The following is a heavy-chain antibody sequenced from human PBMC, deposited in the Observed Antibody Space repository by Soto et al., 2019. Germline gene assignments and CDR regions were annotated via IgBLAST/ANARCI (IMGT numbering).Heavy chain of an antibody. V-gene: IGHV3-9*01. D-gene: IGHD3-3*02. J-gene: IGHJ6*02. CDR2: ISWNSGSI. Sequence: EVQLVESGGGLVQPGRSLRLSCAASGFTFDDYAMHWVRQAPGKGLEWVSGISWNSGSIGYADSVKGRFTITRDNAKNSLYLQMNSLRAEDTAVYYCAKDNTIYGLYGMDVWGQGTTVTVSS. CDR3: AKDNTIYGLYGMDV. CDR1: GFTFDDYA.